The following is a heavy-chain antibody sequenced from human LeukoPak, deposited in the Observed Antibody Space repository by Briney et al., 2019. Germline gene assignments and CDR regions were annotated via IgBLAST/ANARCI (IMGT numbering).Heavy chain of an antibody. Sequence: ASVKVSCKASGYTFTGYYMHWVRQAPGQGLEWMGWINPNSGGTNYAQKFQGRVTMTRDTSISTAYMELSRLRSDDTAVYYCARNDYNFGHNWFDPWGQGTLVTVSS. CDR3: ARNDYNFGHNWFDP. CDR1: GYTFTGYY. CDR2: INPNSGGT. V-gene: IGHV1-2*02. D-gene: IGHD5-24*01. J-gene: IGHJ5*02.